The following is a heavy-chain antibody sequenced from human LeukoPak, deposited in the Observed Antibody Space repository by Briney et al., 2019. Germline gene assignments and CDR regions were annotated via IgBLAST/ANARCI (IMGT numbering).Heavy chain of an antibody. CDR1: GFTFSAYA. V-gene: IGHV3-30*17. CDR2: ISHDGTSE. Sequence: GSLRLFCAASGFTFSAYALHWLRQAPGKGLEWVAVISHDGTSELYADSLKGRFTISRDYSKNTVDLQMNSLRAEDTAVYYCGRAMVRGVIPYWGQGTLVIVSS. CDR3: GRAMVRGVIPY. J-gene: IGHJ4*02. D-gene: IGHD3-10*01.